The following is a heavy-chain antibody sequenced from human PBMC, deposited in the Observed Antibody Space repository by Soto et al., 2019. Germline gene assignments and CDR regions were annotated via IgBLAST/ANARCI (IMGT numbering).Heavy chain of an antibody. CDR3: ASPPAPEDEPHFDY. Sequence: EVHLVESGGGLVQPGGSLRLSCAASGFIVSNNSMSWVRQAPGKGLEWVSLLDSANLAKYTDSVKGRFTISRDNSKNPLYLQLNPLRAEDTAVYYCASPPAPEDEPHFDYWGQGTLVTVSS. J-gene: IGHJ4*02. V-gene: IGHV3-66*01. CDR2: LDSANLA. CDR1: GFIVSNNS.